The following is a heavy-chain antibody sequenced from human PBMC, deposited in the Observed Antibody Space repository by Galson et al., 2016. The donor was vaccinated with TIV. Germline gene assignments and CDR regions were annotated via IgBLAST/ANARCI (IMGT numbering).Heavy chain of an antibody. D-gene: IGHD3-10*01. Sequence: QSGAEVKKPGESLKISCKASGYSISSYWTAWVRQVPGKGLEWMGIIYPGDSETRYSPSFQGQVTISADKSINTAYLQWTSLKASDTAMYFWARGEEPYYFGSGKGYFDFWGQGTLVTVSS. J-gene: IGHJ4*02. CDR2: IYPGDSET. CDR1: GYSISSYW. CDR3: ARGEEPYYFGSGKGYFDF. V-gene: IGHV5-51*03.